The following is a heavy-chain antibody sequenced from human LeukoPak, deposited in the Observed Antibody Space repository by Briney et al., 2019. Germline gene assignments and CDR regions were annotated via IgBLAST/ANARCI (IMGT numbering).Heavy chain of an antibody. CDR3: ARDSSGYYYPDAFDI. Sequence: PGGSLRLSCAASGXTFSSYWMSWVRQAPGKGWEWVANIKQDGSKKYYVDSVKGRFTISRDNAKNSLYLQMNSLRAEDTAVYYCARDSSGYYYPDAFDIWGQGTMVTVSS. CDR1: GXTFSSYW. D-gene: IGHD3-22*01. CDR2: IKQDGSKK. V-gene: IGHV3-7*04. J-gene: IGHJ3*02.